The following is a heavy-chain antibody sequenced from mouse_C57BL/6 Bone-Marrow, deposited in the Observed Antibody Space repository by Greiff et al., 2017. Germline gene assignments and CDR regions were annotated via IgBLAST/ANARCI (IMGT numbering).Heavy chain of an antibody. CDR3: ARGDYNYEGAWFAY. CDR1: EYEFPSHD. CDR2: INSDGGST. J-gene: IGHJ3*01. Sequence: EVKLVESGGGLVQPGESLKLSCESNEYEFPSHDMSWVRKTPEKRLELVAAINSDGGSTYYPDTMERRFIISRDNTKNTLFLQMTSLRSEDTAMYYCARGDYNYEGAWFAYWGQGTLVTVSA. V-gene: IGHV5-2*03. D-gene: IGHD2-12*01.